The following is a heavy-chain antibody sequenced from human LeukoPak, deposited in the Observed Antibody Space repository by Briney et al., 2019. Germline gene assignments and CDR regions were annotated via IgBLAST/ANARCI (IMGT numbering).Heavy chain of an antibody. J-gene: IGHJ4*02. V-gene: IGHV3-66*01. CDR1: GFTVSSNY. Sequence: PGGSLRLSCAASGFTVSSNYMSWVRQAPGKGLEWVSVIYSGGSTYYADSVKGRFTISRDNSKNTLYLQMNSLRAEDTAVYYCARAPPGIAVATFDYWGQGTLVTVSS. CDR2: IYSGGST. CDR3: ARAPPGIAVATFDY. D-gene: IGHD6-19*01.